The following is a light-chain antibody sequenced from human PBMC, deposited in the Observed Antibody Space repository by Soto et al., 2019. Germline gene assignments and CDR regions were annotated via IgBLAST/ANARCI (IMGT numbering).Light chain of an antibody. Sequence: QPVLTQPPSVSGAPGQRVTISCTGSSSNIGAGYDVHWYQQLPGTAPKLLIYGNSNRPSGVPDRFSGSKSGTSASLAITGLQAEDEADYYCQSYDSSLSGSKAVFGGGTKVTVL. CDR1: SSNIGAGYD. CDR3: QSYDSSLSGSKAV. CDR2: GNS. J-gene: IGLJ2*01. V-gene: IGLV1-40*01.